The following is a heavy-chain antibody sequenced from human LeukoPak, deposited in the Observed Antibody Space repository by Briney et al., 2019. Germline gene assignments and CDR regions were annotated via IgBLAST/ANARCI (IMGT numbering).Heavy chain of an antibody. V-gene: IGHV4-61*02. CDR3: ARERYYYDSSGENYYYYYMDV. CDR1: GGSISSGSYY. D-gene: IGHD3-22*01. Sequence: TLSLTCTVSGGSISSGSYYWSWIRQPAGKGLEWIGRIYTSGSTNYNPSLKSRVTISVDTSKNQFSLKLSPVTAADTAVYYCARERYYYDSSGENYYYYYMDVWGKGTTVTVSS. CDR2: IYTSGST. J-gene: IGHJ6*03.